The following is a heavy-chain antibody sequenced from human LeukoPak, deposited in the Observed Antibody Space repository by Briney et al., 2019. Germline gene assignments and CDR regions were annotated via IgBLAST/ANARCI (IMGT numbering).Heavy chain of an antibody. D-gene: IGHD1-26*01. Sequence: QPGGSLRLSCVASGFTFSSYAMSWVRQAPGKGLEWVSAISGSGVTTHYAGSVKGRFSISRDNSKITLYLQMNSLRAEDTALYYCAKKVVVGATSPYSDFQDWGQGTLVTVSS. V-gene: IGHV3-23*01. CDR3: AKKVVVGATSPYSDFQD. CDR2: ISGSGVTT. J-gene: IGHJ1*01. CDR1: GFTFSSYA.